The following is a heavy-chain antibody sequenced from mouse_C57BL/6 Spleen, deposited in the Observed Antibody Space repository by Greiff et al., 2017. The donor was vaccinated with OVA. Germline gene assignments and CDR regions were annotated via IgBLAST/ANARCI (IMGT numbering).Heavy chain of an antibody. J-gene: IGHJ2*01. D-gene: IGHD2-5*01. CDR3: AIISAYYSNNEDYLDY. Sequence: QVQLKEPGAELVKPGASVKMSCKASGYTFTTYPIEWMKQNHGQSLEWIGNFHPYNDDTKYNEKFKGKATLTVEKSSSTVYLELSRLTSDDSAVYYCAIISAYYSNNEDYLDYWGQGTTLTVSS. CDR2: FHPYNDDT. V-gene: IGHV1-47*01. CDR1: GYTFTTYP.